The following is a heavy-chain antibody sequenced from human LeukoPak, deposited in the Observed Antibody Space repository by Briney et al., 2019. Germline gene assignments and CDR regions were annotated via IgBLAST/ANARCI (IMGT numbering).Heavy chain of an antibody. Sequence: GGCLRLSCAASGFTFDDYGMTWVRQAPGRRLEWVSTVDWSGGRTSYADSVKGRFTISRDNAKNSLYLQMNSLRAEDTALYFCVRSRSYYFDYWGQGTLVTASS. CDR1: GFTFDDYG. V-gene: IGHV3-20*04. J-gene: IGHJ4*02. CDR3: VRSRSYYFDY. CDR2: VDWSGGRT. D-gene: IGHD1-26*01.